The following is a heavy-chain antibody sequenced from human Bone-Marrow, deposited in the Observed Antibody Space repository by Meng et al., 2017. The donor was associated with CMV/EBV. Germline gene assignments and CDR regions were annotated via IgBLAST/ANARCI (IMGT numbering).Heavy chain of an antibody. Sequence: ASVKVSCKASGYTFTSYGISWVRQAPGQGLEWMGWISTYTGNTTYAQKIQGRVTMTKDTSTNTAYMDLRNLRSDDTAVYYCATQYNSGWYLGYWGQGTLVTVSS. CDR2: ISTYTGNT. D-gene: IGHD6-19*01. V-gene: IGHV1-18*01. CDR1: GYTFTSYG. J-gene: IGHJ4*02. CDR3: ATQYNSGWYLGY.